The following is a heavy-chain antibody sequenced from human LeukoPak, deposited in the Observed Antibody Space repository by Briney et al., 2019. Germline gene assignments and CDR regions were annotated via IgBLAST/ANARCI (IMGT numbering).Heavy chain of an antibody. CDR2: ISSSGGTV. CDR1: EFTFSDYD. Sequence: GGSLRLSCVASEFTFSDYDMNWVRQAPEKGLEWVSYISSSGGTVYYADSVQGRFTISRDNAKNSLYLQMNSLRAEDTAVYYCAREAYSSKWDYYFDYWGQGTLVTVSS. CDR3: AREAYSSKWDYYFDY. J-gene: IGHJ4*02. V-gene: IGHV3-48*03. D-gene: IGHD6-13*01.